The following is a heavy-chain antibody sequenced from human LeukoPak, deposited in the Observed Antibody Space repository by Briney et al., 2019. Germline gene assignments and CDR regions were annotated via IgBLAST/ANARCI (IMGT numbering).Heavy chain of an antibody. D-gene: IGHD6-19*01. CDR3: ARSQLHRAVPWYRGASDV. Sequence: SQTLSLTCAISGDSVSSDTAAWNWIRQSPSRGLEWLGRTFYRARWVNDYAVSVRGRVTFNADTSKNQFSLQLNSVTPEDTALYYCARSQLHRAVPWYRGASDVWGQGTMVTVSS. CDR2: TFYRARWVN. J-gene: IGHJ3*01. CDR1: GDSVSSDTAA. V-gene: IGHV6-1*01.